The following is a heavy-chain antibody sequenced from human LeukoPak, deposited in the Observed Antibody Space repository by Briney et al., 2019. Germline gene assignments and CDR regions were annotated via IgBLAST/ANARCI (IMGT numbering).Heavy chain of an antibody. CDR3: AKDLRGGRYFDWVCPNWFDP. J-gene: IGHJ5*02. Sequence: GGSLRLSCAASGFTFSSYAMSWVRQAPGKGLEWVSAISGSGGSTYYADSVKGRFTISRDNSKNTLYLQMNSLRAEDTAVYYCAKDLRGGRYFDWVCPNWFDPWGQGTLVTVSS. CDR1: GFTFSSYA. D-gene: IGHD3-9*01. V-gene: IGHV3-23*01. CDR2: ISGSGGST.